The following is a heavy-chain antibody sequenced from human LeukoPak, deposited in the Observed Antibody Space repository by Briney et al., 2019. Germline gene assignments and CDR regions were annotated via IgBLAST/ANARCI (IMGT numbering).Heavy chain of an antibody. CDR1: GFTFSSYA. Sequence: PGGSLRLSCAASGFTFSSYAMSWVRQAPGKGLEWVSSISSSSSYIYYADSVKGRFTISRDNAKNSLYLQMNSLRAEDTAVYYCARGNGDFDYWGQGTLVTVSS. V-gene: IGHV3-21*01. CDR2: ISSSSSYI. CDR3: ARGNGDFDY. J-gene: IGHJ4*02. D-gene: IGHD5-24*01.